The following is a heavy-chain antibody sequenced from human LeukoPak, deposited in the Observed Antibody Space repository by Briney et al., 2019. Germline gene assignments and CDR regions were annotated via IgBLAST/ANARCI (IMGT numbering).Heavy chain of an antibody. CDR1: GYSFTSYW. Sequence: GESLKISCKGSGYSFTSYWIGWVRQMPGKGLEWMGIIYPGDSDTRYSPSFQGQVTISADKSISTAYLQWSSLKASDTAMYYCARGSYSSSWYSPTFDYWGQGTLVTVSS. CDR2: IYPGDSDT. D-gene: IGHD6-13*01. V-gene: IGHV5-51*01. J-gene: IGHJ4*02. CDR3: ARGSYSSSWYSPTFDY.